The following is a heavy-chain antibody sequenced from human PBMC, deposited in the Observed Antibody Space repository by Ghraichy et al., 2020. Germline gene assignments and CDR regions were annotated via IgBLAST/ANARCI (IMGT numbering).Heavy chain of an antibody. CDR2: ISAYNGNT. J-gene: IGHJ4*02. D-gene: IGHD3-22*01. CDR1: GYTLTSNG. V-gene: IGHV1-18*01. Sequence: ASVKVSCKASGYTLTSNGMSRVRQAPGQGLEWMGWISAYNGNTHYAQKFRGRVTITTDTSTSTAYMELRSLRSDDTAVYYCARIYYYETSGYYYEGYYFDYWGQGTLVTVSS. CDR3: ARIYYYETSGYYYEGYYFDY.